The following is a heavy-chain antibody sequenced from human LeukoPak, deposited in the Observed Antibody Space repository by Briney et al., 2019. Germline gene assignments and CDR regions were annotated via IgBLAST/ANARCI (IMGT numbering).Heavy chain of an antibody. J-gene: IGHJ4*02. CDR2: FTHHGST. V-gene: IGHV4-34*01. CDR3: AIIYGDYSDFDY. D-gene: IGHD4-17*01. Sequence: PSETLSLTCAVYSGSLSGYYWSWVRQPPGKGLEWIGEFTHHGSTNYNPSLKSRVTMSVDTSKKQFSLKLSSVTAADTAVYYCAIIYGDYSDFDYWGQGTLVTVSS. CDR1: SGSLSGYY.